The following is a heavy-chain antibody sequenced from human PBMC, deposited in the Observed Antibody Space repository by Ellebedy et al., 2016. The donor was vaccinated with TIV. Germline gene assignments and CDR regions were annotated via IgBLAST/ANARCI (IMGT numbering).Heavy chain of an antibody. CDR3: ARDFDTAPMKTIFDY. J-gene: IGHJ4*01. D-gene: IGHD5-18*01. V-gene: IGHV3-21*01. CDR1: GFTIKNYW. Sequence: GESLKISCAASGFTIKNYWLHWVRQAPGEGLVWVSAVHSVSTSMFYADSVKGRFTVSRANAKNSLYLQMNNLRAEDTAVYYCARDFDTAPMKTIFDYWGHGTLVTVSS. CDR2: VHSVSTSM.